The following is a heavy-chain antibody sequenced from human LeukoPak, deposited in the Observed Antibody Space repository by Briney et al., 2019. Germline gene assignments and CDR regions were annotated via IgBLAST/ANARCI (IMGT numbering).Heavy chain of an antibody. D-gene: IGHD1-26*01. V-gene: IGHV3-21*01. CDR2: ISSSSSYI. CDR1: GFTFSSYA. Sequence: GGSLRLSCAASGFTFSSYAMSWVRQAPGKGLEWVSAISSSSSYIYYADSVKGRFTISRDNAKNSLYLQMNSLRAEDTAVYYCARDSIGIVGAIDYWGQGTLVTVSS. CDR3: ARDSIGIVGAIDY. J-gene: IGHJ4*02.